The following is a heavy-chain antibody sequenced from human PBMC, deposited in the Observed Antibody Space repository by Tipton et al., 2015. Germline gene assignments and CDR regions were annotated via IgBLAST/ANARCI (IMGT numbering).Heavy chain of an antibody. J-gene: IGHJ6*02. V-gene: IGHV4-59*01. Sequence: TLSLTCTVSGGSISNYYWSWIRQPPGKGLEWIGYIYYSGSTNYNPSLKSRVTISVDTSKNQFSLKVNSVTAADTAVYYCAEKRGYLGGHGMDVWGQGTKVTVSS. CDR2: IYYSGST. D-gene: IGHD3-10*01. CDR1: GGSISNYY. CDR3: AEKRGYLGGHGMDV.